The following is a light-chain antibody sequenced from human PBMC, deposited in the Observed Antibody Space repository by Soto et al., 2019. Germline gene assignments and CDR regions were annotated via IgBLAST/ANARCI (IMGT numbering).Light chain of an antibody. CDR2: DIS. J-gene: IGKJ1*01. Sequence: EVVMTQSPATLSVSPGERATLSCRASQTVSRNLAWYQQRPGQAPRLLIYDISNRATGVPARFSGSGSGTEFTLTISSLQSEDFAVYYCQQYNNWPPWTFGQGTKVDIK. CDR3: QQYNNWPPWT. V-gene: IGKV3-15*01. CDR1: QTVSRN.